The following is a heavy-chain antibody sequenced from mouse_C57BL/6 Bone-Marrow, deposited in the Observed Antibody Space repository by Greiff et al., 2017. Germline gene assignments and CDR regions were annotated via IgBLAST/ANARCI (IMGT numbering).Heavy chain of an antibody. CDR3: VRQGKGKDSNWDY. J-gene: IGHJ2*01. CDR2: IRSKSNNYAT. Sequence: EVKVVESGGGLVQPKGSLKLSCAASGFSFNTYAMNWVRQAPGKGLEWVARIRSKSNNYATSYADSVKDRFTISRDDSESMLYLQMNNLKTEDTAMYYCVRQGKGKDSNWDYWGQGTTLTVSS. D-gene: IGHD2-5*01. V-gene: IGHV10-1*01. CDR1: GFSFNTYA.